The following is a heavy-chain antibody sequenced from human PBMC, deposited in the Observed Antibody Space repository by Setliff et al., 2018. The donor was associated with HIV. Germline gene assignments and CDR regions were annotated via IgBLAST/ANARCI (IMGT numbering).Heavy chain of an antibody. Sequence: SETLSLTCSVSGGVSGGDMGVHDWSWIRQPPGKGLEWIGEIDHGGSPTYNPSFKSRVSISLDTANKQFSLTLNSLTAADSALYFCAGGFPKYNFRLFDSWGQGTLVTVSS. CDR1: GGVSGGDMGVHD. J-gene: IGHJ5*01. D-gene: IGHD1-1*01. CDR2: IDHGGSP. V-gene: IGHV4-34*01. CDR3: AGGFPKYNFRLFDS.